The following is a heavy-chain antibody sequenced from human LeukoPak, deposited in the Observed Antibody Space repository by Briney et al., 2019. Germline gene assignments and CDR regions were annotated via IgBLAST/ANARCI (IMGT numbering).Heavy chain of an antibody. D-gene: IGHD4-17*01. CDR2: IVGSGGST. CDR1: GFTFSSYA. Sequence: GGSLSLSCAASGFTFSSYAMSWVRQAPGKGLEWVSAIVGSGGSTYYADCVKGRFTISRDNSKNTMYLLMNRLRAEDTAVYYCAKPLTTVNPGDYWGQGALVTVSS. J-gene: IGHJ4*02. CDR3: AKPLTTVNPGDY. V-gene: IGHV3-23*01.